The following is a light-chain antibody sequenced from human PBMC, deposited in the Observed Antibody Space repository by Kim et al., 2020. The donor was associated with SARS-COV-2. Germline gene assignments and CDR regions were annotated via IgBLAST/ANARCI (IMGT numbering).Light chain of an antibody. CDR3: SSYAGSNNGV. V-gene: IGLV2-8*01. Sequence: QSALTQPPSASGSPGQSVTISCTGSSSDVGSYDYVSWYQQHPGKAPKLMIYEVSQRPSGVPDRFSGSESGNTASLTVSGLQAEDEADYYCSSYAGSNNGVFGGGTQLTVL. CDR1: SSDVGSYDY. CDR2: EVS. J-gene: IGLJ3*02.